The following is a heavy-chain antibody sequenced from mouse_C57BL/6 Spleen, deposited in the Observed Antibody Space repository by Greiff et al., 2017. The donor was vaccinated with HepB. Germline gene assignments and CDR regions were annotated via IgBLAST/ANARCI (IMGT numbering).Heavy chain of an antibody. CDR3: ARSWDYYAIDY. J-gene: IGHJ4*01. CDR1: GFNIKNTY. D-gene: IGHD4-1*01. Sequence: EVQLQESVAELVRPGASVKLSCTASGFNIKNTYMHWVKQRPEQGLEWIGRIDPANGNTKYALKFQGKATITTAKSSNTAYLQLISLTSEDTAIYYCARSWDYYAIDYWGQGTSVTVSS. V-gene: IGHV14-3*01. CDR2: IDPANGNT.